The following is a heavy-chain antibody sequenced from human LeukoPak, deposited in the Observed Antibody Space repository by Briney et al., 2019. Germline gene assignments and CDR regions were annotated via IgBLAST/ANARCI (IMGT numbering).Heavy chain of an antibody. CDR3: ARRGYSTSSDY. Sequence: SQTLSLTCTVSGGSISSGGYYWSWIRQHPGKGLEWIGYIYYSGSTYYNPSLKSRVTISVDTSKNQFSLKLTSVTAADTAVYYCARRGYSTSSDYWGQGTLVTVSS. V-gene: IGHV4-31*03. D-gene: IGHD6-6*01. J-gene: IGHJ4*02. CDR1: GGSISSGGYY. CDR2: IYYSGST.